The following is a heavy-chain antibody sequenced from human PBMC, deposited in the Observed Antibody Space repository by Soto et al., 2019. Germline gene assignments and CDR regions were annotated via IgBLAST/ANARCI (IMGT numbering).Heavy chain of an antibody. CDR1: GFTFSAYS. CDR3: ARGIAAADTGGC. D-gene: IGHD6-13*01. V-gene: IGHV3-48*01. CDR2: ISSGSSTI. Sequence: EVQLVESGGGWVQPGGSLRLSCAASGFTFSAYSMNWVRQAPGKGLEWVSYISSGSSTIKYADSVKGRFTISRDNAENSLYLQMNSLRAEDTAVYYCARGIAAADTGGCWGQGTLVTVSS. J-gene: IGHJ4*01.